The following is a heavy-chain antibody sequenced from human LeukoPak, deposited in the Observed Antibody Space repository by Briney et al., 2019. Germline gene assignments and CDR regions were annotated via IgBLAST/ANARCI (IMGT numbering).Heavy chain of an antibody. CDR1: GFTFSSYA. Sequence: QSGGSLRLSCAASGFTFSSYAMSWVRQAPGKGLEWVSAISGSGGSTYYADSVKGRFTISRDNSKNTLYLQMNSLRAEDTAVYYCAKPLRFLEWLSPFDYWGQGTLVTVSS. D-gene: IGHD3-3*01. CDR3: AKPLRFLEWLSPFDY. CDR2: ISGSGGST. V-gene: IGHV3-23*01. J-gene: IGHJ4*02.